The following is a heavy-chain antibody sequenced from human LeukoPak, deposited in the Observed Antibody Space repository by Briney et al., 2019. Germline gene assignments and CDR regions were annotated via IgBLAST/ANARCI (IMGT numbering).Heavy chain of an antibody. V-gene: IGHV3-23*01. CDR1: GFTFNTYA. CDR3: AKIFRTDSGSYYWYFDL. CDR2: ISGGGGLT. D-gene: IGHD3-10*01. Sequence: GGSLRLSCAASGFTFNTYAMSWVRQAPGKGLEWVSTISGGGGLTYYAGSVKGRSTISRDNSKNQLYLQVDSLRVEDTAIYYCAKIFRTDSGSYYWYFDLWGRGTLVTVSS. J-gene: IGHJ2*01.